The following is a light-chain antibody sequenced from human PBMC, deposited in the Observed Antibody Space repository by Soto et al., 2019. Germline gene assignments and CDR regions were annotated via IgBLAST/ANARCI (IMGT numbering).Light chain of an antibody. CDR2: DVT. CDR1: SSDVGGYNY. Sequence: QSALTQPPSASGSPGQSVTISCTGTSSDVGGYNYVSWYQQLPGKAPKLIIYDVTERPSGVPDRFSGSKSGNTASLTVSGLLAEDEADYYCSSHAGSSVVFGGGTKLTVL. CDR3: SSHAGSSVV. V-gene: IGLV2-8*01. J-gene: IGLJ2*01.